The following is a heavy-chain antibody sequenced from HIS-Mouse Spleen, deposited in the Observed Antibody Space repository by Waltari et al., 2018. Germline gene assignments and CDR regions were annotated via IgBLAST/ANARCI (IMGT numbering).Heavy chain of an antibody. V-gene: IGHV3-43*01. J-gene: IGHJ1*01. CDR1: GFNFDHYT. CDR3: AKDGEAGDFQH. D-gene: IGHD6-13*01. CDR2: ISWDGGST. Sequence: EVQLVECGGGVVPTSGALRLSIAASGFNFDHYTMHWVRQGPGKGLEWVSLISWDGGSTYYADSVKGRFTISRDNSKNSLYVQMNSLRTEDTALYYCAKDGEAGDFQHWGQGTLVTVSS.